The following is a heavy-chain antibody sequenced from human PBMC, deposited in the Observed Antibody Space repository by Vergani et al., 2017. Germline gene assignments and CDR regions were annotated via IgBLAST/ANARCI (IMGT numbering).Heavy chain of an antibody. CDR1: GYTFTSYA. D-gene: IGHD3-10*01. Sequence: QVQLVQSGAEVKKPGASVKVSCKASGYTFTSYAMHWVRQAPGQRLEWMGWINAGNGNTKYSQKFQDRVTITRDTSASTAYMELSSLRSEDTAVYYCARGPKLLWFGELLNWGQGTLVTVSS. CDR2: INAGNGNT. J-gene: IGHJ4*02. CDR3: ARGPKLLWFGELLN. V-gene: IGHV1-3*01.